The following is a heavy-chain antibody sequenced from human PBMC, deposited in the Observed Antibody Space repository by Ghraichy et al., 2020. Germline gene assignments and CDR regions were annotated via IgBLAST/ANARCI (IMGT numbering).Heavy chain of an antibody. J-gene: IGHJ6*02. CDR3: ARVREYCSGGSCHGMDV. V-gene: IGHV3-21*01. D-gene: IGHD2-15*01. CDR2: ISSSSSYI. CDR1: GFTFSSYS. Sequence: GGSLRLSCAASGFTFSSYSMNWVRQAPGKGLGWVSSISSSSSYIYYADSVKGRFTISRDNAKNSLYLQMNSLRAEDTAVYYCARVREYCSGGSCHGMDVWGQGTTVTVSS.